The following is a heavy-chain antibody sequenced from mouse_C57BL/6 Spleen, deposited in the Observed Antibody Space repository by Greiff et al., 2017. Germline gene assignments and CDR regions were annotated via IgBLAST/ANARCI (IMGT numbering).Heavy chain of an antibody. D-gene: IGHD2-4*01. J-gene: IGHJ2*01. Sequence: EVQLQESGEGLVKPGGSLKLSCAASGFTFSSYAMSWVCQTPVKRLEWVAYISSGGDYIYYADTVTGRFPISRDNARNALYLQMSSLKSGNTAMDYCTRDDYGGYYFDYWGQGTTLTVSS. CDR2: ISSGGDYI. V-gene: IGHV5-9-1*02. CDR3: TRDDYGGYYFDY. CDR1: GFTFSSYA.